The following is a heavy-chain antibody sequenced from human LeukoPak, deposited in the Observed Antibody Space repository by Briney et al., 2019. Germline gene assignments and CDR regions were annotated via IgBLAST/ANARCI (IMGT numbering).Heavy chain of an antibody. CDR1: GGSISSSSFY. D-gene: IGHD3-22*01. Sequence: SETLSLTCSVSGGSISSSSFYWGWIRQPPGKGLEWIGYIYYSGSTYYNPSLKSRVTISVDTSKNQFSLKLSSVTAADTAVYYCARGGNYYDSSGYYSGAFDIWGQGTMVTVSS. J-gene: IGHJ3*02. CDR2: IYYSGST. CDR3: ARGGNYYDSSGYYSGAFDI. V-gene: IGHV4-30-4*08.